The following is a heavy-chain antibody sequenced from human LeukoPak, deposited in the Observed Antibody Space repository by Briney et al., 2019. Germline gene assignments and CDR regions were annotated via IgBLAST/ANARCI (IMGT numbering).Heavy chain of an antibody. D-gene: IGHD2-15*01. J-gene: IGHJ4*02. CDR2: ISYDGSNK. Sequence: PGRSLRLSCAASGFTFSSYAVHWVRQAPGKGLEWVAVISYDGSNKYYADSVKGRFTISRDNSKNTLYLQMNSLRAEDTAVYYCARFGYVAAVDVWGQGTPVTVSS. CDR3: ARFGYVAAVDV. V-gene: IGHV3-30*04. CDR1: GFTFSSYA.